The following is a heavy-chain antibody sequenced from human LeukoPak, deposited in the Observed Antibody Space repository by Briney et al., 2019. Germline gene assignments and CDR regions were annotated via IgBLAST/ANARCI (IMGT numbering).Heavy chain of an antibody. D-gene: IGHD4/OR15-4a*01. CDR2: ISWNSGSI. J-gene: IGHJ4*02. Sequence: GGSLRLSCAASGFTFDDYAMHWVRQAPGKGLEWVSGISWNSGSIGYADSVKGRFTISRDNAKNSLYLQMNSLRAEDMALYYCTTLTGYGGFDYWGQGTLVTVSS. CDR3: TTLTGYGGFDY. CDR1: GFTFDDYA. V-gene: IGHV3-9*03.